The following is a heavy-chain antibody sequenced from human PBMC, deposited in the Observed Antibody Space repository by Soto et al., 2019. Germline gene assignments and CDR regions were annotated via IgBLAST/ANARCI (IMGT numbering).Heavy chain of an antibody. J-gene: IGHJ6*03. V-gene: IGHV1-18*01. Sequence: ASVKVSCKASGYTLTSYGISWVRQAPGQGLEWMGWISAYNGNTNYAQKLQGRVTMTTDTSTSTAYMELRSLRSDDTAVYYCARAYCSSTSSYAKKVGYYYMEVWGKGTTVTVPS. CDR1: GYTLTSYG. CDR2: ISAYNGNT. D-gene: IGHD2-2*01. CDR3: ARAYCSSTSSYAKKVGYYYMEV.